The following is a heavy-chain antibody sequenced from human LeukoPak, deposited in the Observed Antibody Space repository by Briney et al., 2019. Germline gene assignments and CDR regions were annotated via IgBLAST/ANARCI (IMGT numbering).Heavy chain of an antibody. J-gene: IGHJ4*02. CDR2: ISDDSSFT. CDR1: GFTFSSYA. CDR3: AKGRCSGVGCDSFHS. Sequence: GGSLRLSCAASGFTFSSYAMHWVRQAPGKGLECISTISDDSSFTYYADSVKGRSAISRDDSKNTLYLQMNNLKVEDTAVYYCAKGRCSGVGCDSFHSWGQGALVTVSS. V-gene: IGHV3-23*01. D-gene: IGHD2-15*01.